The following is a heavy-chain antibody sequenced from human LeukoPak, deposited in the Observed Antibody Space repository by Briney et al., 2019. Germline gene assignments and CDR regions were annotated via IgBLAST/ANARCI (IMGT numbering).Heavy chain of an antibody. CDR2: MNPNSGNT. CDR1: GYTFTSYG. CDR3: ARDNSVGDVAWWFDP. D-gene: IGHD1-26*01. Sequence: ASVKVSCKASGYTFTSYGISWVRQAPGQGLEWMGWMNPNSGNTGYAQKFQGRVTMTRNTSISTAYMELSSLRSEDTAVYYCARDNSVGDVAWWFDPWGQGTLVTVSS. J-gene: IGHJ5*02. V-gene: IGHV1-8*02.